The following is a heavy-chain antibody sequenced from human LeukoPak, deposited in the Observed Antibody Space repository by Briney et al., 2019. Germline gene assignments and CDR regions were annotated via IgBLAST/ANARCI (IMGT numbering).Heavy chain of an antibody. CDR3: ARENLEYGDYAIDY. V-gene: IGHV3-13*01. CDR2: IDRDGVT. Sequence: GGSLRLSCVASGFIFSKYDMHWVRQVTGKGLEWVSGIDRDGVTYYSGSVKGRFTSSRENAKNSLDLQMNTLRAGDTGVYYCARENLEYGDYAIDYWGQGILVIVSS. D-gene: IGHD4-17*01. J-gene: IGHJ4*02. CDR1: GFIFSKYD.